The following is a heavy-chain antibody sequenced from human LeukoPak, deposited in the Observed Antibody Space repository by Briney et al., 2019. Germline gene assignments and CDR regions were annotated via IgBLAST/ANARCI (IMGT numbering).Heavy chain of an antibody. J-gene: IGHJ4*02. CDR2: ISSSSSTI. V-gene: IGHV3-48*01. CDR3: ARDYYDSSGYIDY. Sequence: GGSLRLSCAASGFTFSSYSMNWVRQAPGKGLEWVSYISSSSSTIYYADSVKGRFTISRDNAKISLYLQMNSLRAEDTAVYYCARDYYDSSGYIDYWGQGTLVTVSS. CDR1: GFTFSSYS. D-gene: IGHD3-22*01.